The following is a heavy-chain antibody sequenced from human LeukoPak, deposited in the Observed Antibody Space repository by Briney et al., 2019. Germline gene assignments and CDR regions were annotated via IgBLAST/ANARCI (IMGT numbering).Heavy chain of an antibody. J-gene: IGHJ6*03. CDR1: GFTFSSYE. Sequence: GGSLRLSCAASGFTFSSYEMNWVRQAPGKGLEWVSYISGGDSTIYYADSVKGRFTISRDNAKNSLYLQMNSLRAEDTAVYYCARDTPHSYYHYMDVWGKGTTVTVSS. CDR3: ARDTPHSYYHYMDV. CDR2: ISGGDSTI. V-gene: IGHV3-48*03. D-gene: IGHD4-11*01.